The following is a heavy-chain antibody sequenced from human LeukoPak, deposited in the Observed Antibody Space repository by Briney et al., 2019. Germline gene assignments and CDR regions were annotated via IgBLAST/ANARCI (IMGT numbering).Heavy chain of an antibody. J-gene: IGHJ3*02. V-gene: IGHV3-30*02. Sequence: PGGSLRLSCAASGFTFSSYGMHWVRQAPGKGLEWVAFIRYDGSNKYYADSVKGRFTISRDNSKNTLSLQMNSLRAEDTAVYYCAKEGTTWPYDFDIWGQGTLVTVSS. CDR1: GFTFSSYG. CDR3: AKEGTTWPYDFDI. CDR2: IRYDGSNK. D-gene: IGHD1-14*01.